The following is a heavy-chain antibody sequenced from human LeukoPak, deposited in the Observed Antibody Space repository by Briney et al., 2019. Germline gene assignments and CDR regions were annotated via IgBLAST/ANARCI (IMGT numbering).Heavy chain of an antibody. Sequence: GGPLRLSCAASGFTFSSYAMSWVRQAPGKGLEWVSAISGSGGSTYYADSVKGRFTISRDNSKNTLYLQMNSLRAEDTAVYYCAKDPRGYSLNWFDPWGQGTLVTVSS. CDR1: GFTFSSYA. J-gene: IGHJ5*02. CDR2: ISGSGGST. V-gene: IGHV3-23*01. CDR3: AKDPRGYSLNWFDP. D-gene: IGHD5-18*01.